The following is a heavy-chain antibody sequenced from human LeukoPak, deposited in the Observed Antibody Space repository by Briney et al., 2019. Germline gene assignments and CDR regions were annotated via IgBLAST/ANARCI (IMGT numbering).Heavy chain of an antibody. CDR3: ARDHFVVDHWFDP. CDR2: IYTSGST. D-gene: IGHD2-21*01. CDR1: GGSISSGSYY. V-gene: IGHV4-61*02. Sequence: SQTLSLTCTVSGGSISSGSYYWSWIRQPAGKGLEWIGRIYTSGSTNYNPSLKSRVTISVDTSKNQFSLKLSSVTAADTAVYYCARDHFVVDHWFDPWGQGTLVTVSS. J-gene: IGHJ5*02.